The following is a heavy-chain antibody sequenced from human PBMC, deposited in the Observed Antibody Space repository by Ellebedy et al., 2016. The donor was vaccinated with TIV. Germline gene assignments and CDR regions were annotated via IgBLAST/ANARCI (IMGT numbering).Heavy chain of an antibody. D-gene: IGHD2-2*01. CDR2: IIPIFGTA. V-gene: IGHV1-69*05. CDR1: GGTFSSYA. J-gene: IGHJ3*02. CDR3: ARTYCSSTSCYGWGAFDI. Sequence: SVKVSXXASGGTFSSYAISWVRQAPGQGLEWMGGIIPIFGTANYAQKFQGRVTITRDTSASTAYMELSSLRSEDTAVYYCARTYCSSTSCYGWGAFDIWGQGTMVTVSS.